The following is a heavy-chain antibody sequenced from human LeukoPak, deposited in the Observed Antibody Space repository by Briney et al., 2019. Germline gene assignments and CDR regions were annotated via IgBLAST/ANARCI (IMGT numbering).Heavy chain of an antibody. CDR3: VREAATDYYDSSGYYRQTEVFDA. CDR2: VYYSGST. Sequence: SETLSLTCTVSGGSVRSDSYYWSWIRQPPGKGLEWIGYVYYSGSTNYNPSLKSRVTISVGTSKNQFSLKLRSVTAADTAVYYCVREAATDYYDSSGYYRQTEVFDAWGQGTMVTVSS. V-gene: IGHV4-61*01. J-gene: IGHJ3*01. D-gene: IGHD3-22*01. CDR1: GGSVRSDSYY.